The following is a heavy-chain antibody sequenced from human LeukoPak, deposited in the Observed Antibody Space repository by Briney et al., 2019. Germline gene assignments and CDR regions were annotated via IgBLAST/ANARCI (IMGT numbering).Heavy chain of an antibody. D-gene: IGHD1-26*01. CDR3: ARGGGVVGATTWNY. CDR2: IYYSGST. J-gene: IGHJ4*02. Sequence: SETLSLTCTVSGGSMSYYYWSWIRQSPGKGLEWIGYIYYSGSTDYNPSLKSRVTISIGTSKNQFSLKLSSVTAADTAVYYCARGGGVVGATTWNYWGQGSLVTVSS. V-gene: IGHV4-59*01. CDR1: GGSMSYYY.